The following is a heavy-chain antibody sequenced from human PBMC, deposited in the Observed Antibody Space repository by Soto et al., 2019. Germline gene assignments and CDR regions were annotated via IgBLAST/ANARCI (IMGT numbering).Heavy chain of an antibody. CDR2: IYYSGST. Sequence: SETLSLTCTVSGGPNSSSSYYWGWIRQRPGKGLEWIGSIYYSGSTYYNPSLKSRVTISVDTSKNQFSLKLSSVTAAGTAVYYCARQRRSPGYCSGGSCYFFDYWGQGTLVTVSS. J-gene: IGHJ4*02. D-gene: IGHD2-15*01. CDR1: GGPNSSSSYY. CDR3: ARQRRSPGYCSGGSCYFFDY. V-gene: IGHV4-39*01.